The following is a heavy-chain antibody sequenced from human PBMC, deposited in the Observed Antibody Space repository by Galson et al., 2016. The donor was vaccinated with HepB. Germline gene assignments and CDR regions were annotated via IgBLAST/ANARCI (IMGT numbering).Heavy chain of an antibody. D-gene: IGHD5-12*01. Sequence: SETLSLTCTVSGGSIISGLYYWAWIRQPPGKGLEWVGTIYHSGTTYYNVSLRSRVTLSVDTSKNHFSLKLSSVTAADTAVYYCARLNCGYLGWDFDFWGQGNPVTVSS. CDR3: ARLNCGYLGWDFDF. CDR2: IYHSGTT. CDR1: GGSIISGLYY. J-gene: IGHJ4*02. V-gene: IGHV4-39*02.